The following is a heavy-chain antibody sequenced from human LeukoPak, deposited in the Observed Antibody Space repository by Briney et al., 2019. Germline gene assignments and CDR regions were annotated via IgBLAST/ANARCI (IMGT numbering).Heavy chain of an antibody. CDR2: ISWNSGSI. D-gene: IGHD6-13*01. CDR1: GFTFSSYG. Sequence: GGSLRLSCAASGFTFSSYGMHWVRQAPGKGLEWVSGISWNSGSIGYADPVKGRFTISRDNAKNSLYLQMNSLRAEDTALYYCAKDIAIAAAGIGHWGQGTLVTVSS. V-gene: IGHV3-9*01. J-gene: IGHJ4*02. CDR3: AKDIAIAAAGIGH.